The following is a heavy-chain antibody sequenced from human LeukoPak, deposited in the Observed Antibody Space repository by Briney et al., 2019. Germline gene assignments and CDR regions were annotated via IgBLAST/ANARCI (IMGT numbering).Heavy chain of an antibody. J-gene: IGHJ6*02. Sequence: QPGGSLRLSCAASGFTFSSYWMHWVRQAPGKGLVWVSRINSDGSSTSYADSVKGRFTISRDNAKNTLYLQMNSLRAEDTAVNYCARAGFFGSVAVAGYYYYGMDVWGQGTTVTVSS. D-gene: IGHD6-19*01. CDR3: ARAGFFGSVAVAGYYYYGMDV. CDR1: GFTFSSYW. CDR2: INSDGSST. V-gene: IGHV3-74*01.